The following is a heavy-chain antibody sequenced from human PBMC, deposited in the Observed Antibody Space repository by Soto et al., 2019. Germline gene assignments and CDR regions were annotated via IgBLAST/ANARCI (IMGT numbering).Heavy chain of an antibody. V-gene: IGHV3-33*05. D-gene: IGHD1-26*01. CDR3: ARDSGVGAIYGAALDI. J-gene: IGHJ3*02. CDR1: GYTFTSYY. Sequence: SCKASGYTFTSYYMHWVRQAPGKGLEWVAVISYDGSNKYYADSAKGRFTISRDNSKNTLYLQMNSLRGEDTAVYYCARDSGVGAIYGAALDIWGQGTMVTVSS. CDR2: ISYDGSNK.